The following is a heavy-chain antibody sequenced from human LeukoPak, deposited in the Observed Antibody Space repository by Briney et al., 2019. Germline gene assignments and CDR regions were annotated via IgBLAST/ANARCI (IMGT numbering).Heavy chain of an antibody. Sequence: GRSLRLSCAASGFTFSSYAMHWVRQAPGKGLEWVAVISYDGSNKYYADSVKGRFTISRDNSKNTLYLQMNSLRAEDTAVYYCARAGIAVAGQQIYYYYYMDVWGKGTTVTVSS. J-gene: IGHJ6*03. CDR3: ARAGIAVAGQQIYYYYYMDV. CDR1: GFTFSSYA. D-gene: IGHD6-19*01. CDR2: ISYDGSNK. V-gene: IGHV3-30*04.